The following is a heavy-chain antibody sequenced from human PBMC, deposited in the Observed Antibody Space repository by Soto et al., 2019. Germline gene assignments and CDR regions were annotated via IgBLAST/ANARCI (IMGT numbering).Heavy chain of an antibody. Sequence: WGSMRLSYTASEFPCIGPGIHWVRQASGKGLEWVGRIRSHTNNYPTDYAASLKGRFVISRDDSRNTAYLQMNSLKTEDTAVYYCTRPDSGGKSGTSDYWGQGTLVTVS. J-gene: IGHJ4*02. CDR3: TRPDSGGKSGTSDY. V-gene: IGHV3-73*01. CDR2: IRSHTNNYPT. D-gene: IGHD4-17*01. CDR1: EFPCIGPG.